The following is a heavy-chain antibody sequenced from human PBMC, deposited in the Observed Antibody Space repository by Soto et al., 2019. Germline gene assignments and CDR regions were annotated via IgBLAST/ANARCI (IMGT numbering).Heavy chain of an antibody. CDR1: GYTFTNFG. CDR2: VTTDKGKT. J-gene: IGHJ4*02. CDR3: ATRSPAFDY. Sequence: ASVKVSCKTSGYTFTNFGITWVRQAPGQGLEWMGWVTTDKGKTNYAQKFQGRVTMTTDTSTSTAYMELRSLRSDDTAVYYCATRSPAFDYWGQGTLVTVSS. V-gene: IGHV1-18*01.